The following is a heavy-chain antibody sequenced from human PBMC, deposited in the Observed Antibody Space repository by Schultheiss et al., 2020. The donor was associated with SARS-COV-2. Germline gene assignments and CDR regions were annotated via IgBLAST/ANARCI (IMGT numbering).Heavy chain of an antibody. CDR3: AKDLRFLEWLSPEFDI. D-gene: IGHD3-3*01. J-gene: IGHJ3*02. CDR2: IWYDGSNK. CDR1: GFTFSSYG. V-gene: IGHV3-30*02. Sequence: GESLKISCAASGFTFSSYGMHWVRQAPGKGLEWVAVIWYDGSNKYYADSVKGRFTISRDNSKNTLYLQMNSLRAEDTAVYYCAKDLRFLEWLSPEFDIWGQGTMVTVSS.